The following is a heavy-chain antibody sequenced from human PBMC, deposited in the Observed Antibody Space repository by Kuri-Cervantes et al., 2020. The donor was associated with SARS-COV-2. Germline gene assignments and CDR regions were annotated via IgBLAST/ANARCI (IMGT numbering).Heavy chain of an antibody. V-gene: IGHV1-2*02. Sequence: ASVKVSCKASGYTFTGYYMHWVRQAPGQGLEWMGWINPNSGGTNYAQKFQGRVTMTRDTSISTAYMELSRLRSDDTAVYYCAREDSGAVNFWSGSRAFDIWGQGTMVTVSS. CDR2: INPNSGGT. D-gene: IGHD3-3*01. CDR1: GYTFTGYY. J-gene: IGHJ3*02. CDR3: AREDSGAVNFWSGSRAFDI.